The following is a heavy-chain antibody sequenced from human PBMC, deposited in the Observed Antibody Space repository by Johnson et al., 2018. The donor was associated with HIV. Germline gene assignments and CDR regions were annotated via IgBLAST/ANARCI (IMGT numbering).Heavy chain of an antibody. CDR3: AKDMGGGLVLEDAFDI. CDR2: ISAGGGPT. J-gene: IGHJ3*02. D-gene: IGHD6-6*01. Sequence: QLVESGGGVVQPGGSLRLSCAASGFTFSTFAMSWVRQAPGKGLEWVSGISAGGGPTYYGDSVKGRFTVSRDNAKNSLYLQLNSLRAEDTALYYCAKDMGGGLVLEDAFDIWGQGTMVTVSS. V-gene: IGHV3-23*04. CDR1: GFTFSTFA.